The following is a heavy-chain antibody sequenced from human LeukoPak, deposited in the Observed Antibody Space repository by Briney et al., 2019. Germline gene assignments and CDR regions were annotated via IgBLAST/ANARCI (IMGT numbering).Heavy chain of an antibody. D-gene: IGHD6-19*01. V-gene: IGHV3-21*01. CDR2: ISSSSYI. J-gene: IGHJ4*02. CDR3: AREDEYSSGLLDY. Sequence: GGSLRLSCAASGFTFSSYSMNWVRQAPGKGLEWVSSISSSSYIYYADSVKGRFTISRDNAKNSLYLQMNSLRAEDTAVYYCAREDEYSSGLLDYWGQGTLVTVSS. CDR1: GFTFSSYS.